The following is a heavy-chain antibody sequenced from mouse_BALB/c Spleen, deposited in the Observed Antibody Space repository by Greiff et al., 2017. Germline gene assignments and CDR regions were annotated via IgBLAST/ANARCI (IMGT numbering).Heavy chain of an antibody. CDR3: ARELLYYYAMDY. CDR2: IWAGGST. V-gene: IGHV2-9*02. J-gene: IGHJ4*01. CDR1: GFSLTSYG. Sequence: VQLKESGPGLVAPSQSLSITCTVSGFSLTSYGVHWVRQPPGKGLEWLGVIWAGGSTNYNSALMSRLSISKDNSKSQVFLKMNSLQTDDTAMYYCARELLYYYAMDYWGQGTSVTVSS.